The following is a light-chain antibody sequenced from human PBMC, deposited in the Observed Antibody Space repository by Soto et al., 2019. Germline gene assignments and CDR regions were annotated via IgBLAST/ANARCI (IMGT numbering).Light chain of an antibody. J-gene: IGKJ1*01. Sequence: EIVMTQSPATLSVSPGERATLSCRASQSINNNLAWYQQSPGQAPRLLIYDASTRATGIPARFSGSGSGTEFTLTISSLQSEDFAVYYCQQYGSPWTFGQGTKVEIK. CDR2: DAS. V-gene: IGKV3-15*01. CDR1: QSINNN. CDR3: QQYGSPWT.